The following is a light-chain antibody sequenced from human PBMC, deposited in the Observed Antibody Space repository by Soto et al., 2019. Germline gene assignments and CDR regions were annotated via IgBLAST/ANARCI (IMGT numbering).Light chain of an antibody. J-gene: IGKJ2*01. CDR2: GAS. V-gene: IGKV3-20*01. Sequence: EIVLTQSPGTLSVSPGERATLSCRASQTVSSSYLAWYQQKPGQAPRLLIHGASNRAAGIPDRFSGSGSGTAFTLTISRLEPEDFAVYYCQKYGSSPMYTFGQGTKLES. CDR3: QKYGSSPMYT. CDR1: QTVSSSY.